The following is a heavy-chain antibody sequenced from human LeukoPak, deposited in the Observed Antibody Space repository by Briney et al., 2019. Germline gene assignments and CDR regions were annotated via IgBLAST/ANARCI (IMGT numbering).Heavy chain of an antibody. CDR3: ASTDTAMPRYYYYYGMDV. D-gene: IGHD5-18*01. CDR1: GYTFTSYG. J-gene: IGHJ6*02. CDR2: ISAYNGHT. V-gene: IGHV1-18*01. Sequence: ASVKVSCKASGYTFTSYGISWVRQAPGQGLEWMGWISAYNGHTNYAQKLQGRVTMTTDTSTSTAYMELRSLRSDDTAVYYCASTDTAMPRYYYYYGMDVWGQGTTVTVSS.